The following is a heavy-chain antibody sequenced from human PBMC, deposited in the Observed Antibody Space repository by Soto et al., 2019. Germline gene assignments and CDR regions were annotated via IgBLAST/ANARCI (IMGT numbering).Heavy chain of an antibody. J-gene: IGHJ4*02. CDR2: FDPEDGET. V-gene: IGHV1-24*01. CDR1: GYTLTELS. D-gene: IGHD5-12*01. CDR3: ARVSGYYLPDY. Sequence: ASVKVSCKASGYTLTELSMHWVRQAPGKGLEWMGGFDPEDGETIYAQKFQGRVTITRDTSASTAYMELSSLRSEDTAVYYCARVSGYYLPDYWGQGTLVTVSS.